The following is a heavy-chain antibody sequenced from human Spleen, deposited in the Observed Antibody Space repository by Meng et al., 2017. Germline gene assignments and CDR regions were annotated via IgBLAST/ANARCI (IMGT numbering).Heavy chain of an antibody. D-gene: IGHD1-1*01. CDR2: IKSGVYT. J-gene: IGHJ4*02. V-gene: IGHV4-34*01. CDR1: GGSSSGYYWSSSGYY. CDR3: VRGVSGTVADY. Sequence: QVQQQQWGAGLLKPSETLSLTCAVDGGSSSGYYWSSSGYYWSWIRQPPGKGLEWIGEIKSGVYTNYNPSLKSRVTISVDTSKNQVSLKLTSVTAADTALYYCVRGVSGTVADYWGQGTLVTVSS.